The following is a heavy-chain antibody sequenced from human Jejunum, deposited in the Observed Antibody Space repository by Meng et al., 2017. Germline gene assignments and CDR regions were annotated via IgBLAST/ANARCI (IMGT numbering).Heavy chain of an antibody. CDR1: GGSIRRGFYD. CDR3: ARDRFSSGSSNWFDP. V-gene: IGHV4-31*03. J-gene: IGHJ5*02. D-gene: IGHD3-10*01. CDR2: ISYSGST. Sequence: GRRLSKPSHPLSSTCIVTGGSIRRGFYDWNWLRQHPGKGLEWIGYISYSGSTYYNPSLKSRVTISLDTSKNQFALNLSSVTAADTAVYYCARDRFSSGSSNWFDPWGQGTLVTVSS.